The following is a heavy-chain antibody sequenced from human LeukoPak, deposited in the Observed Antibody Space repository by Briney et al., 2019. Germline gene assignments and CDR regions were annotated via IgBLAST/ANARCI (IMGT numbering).Heavy chain of an antibody. CDR1: GFTVSSNY. Sequence: PGGSLRLSCAASGFTVSSNYMSWVRQAPGKGLEWVSAISSSGGSTYYADSVKGRFTISRDNSKNTLYLQMNSLRAEDTAVYYCAKTVIAVAGRGFDYWGQGTLVTVSS. CDR3: AKTVIAVAGRGFDY. J-gene: IGHJ4*02. V-gene: IGHV3-23*01. D-gene: IGHD6-19*01. CDR2: ISSSGGST.